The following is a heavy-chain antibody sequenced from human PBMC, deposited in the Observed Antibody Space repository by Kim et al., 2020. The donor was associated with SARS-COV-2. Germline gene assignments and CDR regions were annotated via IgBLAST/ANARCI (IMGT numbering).Heavy chain of an antibody. CDR2: ISGYDDNT. V-gene: IGHV3-23*01. CDR3: VKEQRDASGSNYYGMDV. Sequence: GGSLRLSCAASGFTFNNCAMSWVRQAPGKGLEWVSGISGYDDNTNYAESVKGRFTISRDNSKNTLYLQMNSLRVDDTALYYCVKEQRDASGSNYYGMDVWGQGTTVSVSS. D-gene: IGHD3-10*01. J-gene: IGHJ6*02. CDR1: GFTFNNCA.